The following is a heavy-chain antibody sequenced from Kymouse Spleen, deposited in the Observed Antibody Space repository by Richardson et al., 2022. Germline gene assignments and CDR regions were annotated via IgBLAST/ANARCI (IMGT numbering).Heavy chain of an antibody. V-gene: IGHV3-30*18. CDR2: ISYDGSNK. D-gene: IGHD5-18,IGHD5-18*01. J-gene: IGHJ6*02. CDR1: GFTFSSYG. Sequence: QVQLVESGGGVVQPGRSLRLSCAASGFTFSSYGMHWVRQAPGKGLEWVAVISYDGSNKYYADSVKGRFTISRDNSKNTLYLQMNSLRAEDTAVYYCAKDPRGYSYGYYYGMDVWGQGTTVTVSS. CDR3: AKDPRGYSYGYYYGMDV.